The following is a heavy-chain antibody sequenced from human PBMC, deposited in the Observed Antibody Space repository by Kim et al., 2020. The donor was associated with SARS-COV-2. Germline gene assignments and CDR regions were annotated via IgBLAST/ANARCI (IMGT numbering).Heavy chain of an antibody. Sequence: GGSLRLSCAASGFTFSNAWMSWVRQAPGKGLEWVGRIKSKTDGGTTDYAAPVKGRFTISRDDSKNTLYLQMNSLKTEDTAVYYCTTGLYSEQPWAGLGDYGGGYWGQGTLVTVSS. CDR3: TTGLYSEQPWAGLGDYGGGY. CDR2: IKSKTDGGTT. V-gene: IGHV3-15*01. CDR1: GFTFSNAW. J-gene: IGHJ4*02. D-gene: IGHD4-17*01.